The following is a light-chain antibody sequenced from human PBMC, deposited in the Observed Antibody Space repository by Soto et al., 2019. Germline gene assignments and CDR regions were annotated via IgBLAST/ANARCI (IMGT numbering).Light chain of an antibody. CDR2: GAS. CDR1: SSNIGAGYD. J-gene: IGLJ1*01. V-gene: IGLV1-40*01. Sequence: QSVLTQPPSVSGAPGQRVTISCTGSSSNIGAGYDVHWYQQRPGTAPKLLIFGASSRATGVPARFSGSGSGTEFTLTINSLQSEDFAVYFCQQYDNLPLTFGPGTKV. CDR3: QQYDNLPLT.